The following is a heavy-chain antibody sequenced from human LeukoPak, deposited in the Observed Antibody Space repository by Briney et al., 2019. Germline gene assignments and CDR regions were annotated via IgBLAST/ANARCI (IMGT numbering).Heavy chain of an antibody. Sequence: GGSLRLSCAASGFTVSSNYMRWVRQAPGKGLEWVSVIYSGGSTYYADSVKGRFTISRDNSKNTLYLQMNSLRAEDTAVYYCARDSPMVRGVIGADYYGMDVWGQGTTVTVSS. V-gene: IGHV3-66*01. CDR1: GFTVSSNY. CDR3: ARDSPMVRGVIGADYYGMDV. D-gene: IGHD3-10*01. CDR2: IYSGGST. J-gene: IGHJ6*02.